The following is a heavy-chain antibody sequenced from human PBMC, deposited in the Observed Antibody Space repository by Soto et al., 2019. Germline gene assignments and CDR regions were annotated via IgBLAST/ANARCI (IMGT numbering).Heavy chain of an antibody. Sequence: PSXTLSLTCAVYGGSLSGYYWSWIRQPPVNGLEWIGEINHSGSTNYNPSLKSRVTISVDTSKNHFSLKLSSVTAADTAVYYCARQKKGTIFGVVTKIFDYWGQGTLVTVSS. CDR3: ARQKKGTIFGVVTKIFDY. CDR2: INHSGST. CDR1: GGSLSGYY. D-gene: IGHD3-3*01. J-gene: IGHJ4*02. V-gene: IGHV4-34*01.